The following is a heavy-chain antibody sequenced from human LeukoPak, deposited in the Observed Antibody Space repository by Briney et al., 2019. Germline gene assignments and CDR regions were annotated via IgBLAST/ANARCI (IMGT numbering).Heavy chain of an antibody. CDR1: GGSISSYY. Sequence: SETLSLTCTVSGGSISSYYWSWIRQPPGKGLEWIGYIYYSGSTNYNPSLKSRVTISVDTSKNQFSLKLSSVTAADTAVYYCARDPMTDAFDIWGQETMVTVS. D-gene: IGHD3-22*01. CDR2: IYYSGST. CDR3: ARDPMTDAFDI. V-gene: IGHV4-59*01. J-gene: IGHJ3*02.